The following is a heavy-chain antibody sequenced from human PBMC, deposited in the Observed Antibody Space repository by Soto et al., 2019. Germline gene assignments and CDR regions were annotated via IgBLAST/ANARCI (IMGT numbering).Heavy chain of an antibody. CDR2: IIPIFGTA. CDR3: ARDYSWYYDILTGGLGNNWFDP. Sequence: QVQLVQSGAEVKKPGSSVKVSCKASGGTFSSYAISWVRQAPGQGLEWMGGIIPIFGTANYAQKFQGRVTITADESTSTAYMELSSLRSEDTAVYYCARDYSWYYDILTGGLGNNWFDPWGQGTLVTVSS. CDR1: GGTFSSYA. D-gene: IGHD3-9*01. J-gene: IGHJ5*02. V-gene: IGHV1-69*01.